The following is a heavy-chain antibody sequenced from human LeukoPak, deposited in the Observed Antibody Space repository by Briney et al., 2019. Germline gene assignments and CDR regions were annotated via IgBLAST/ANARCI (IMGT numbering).Heavy chain of an antibody. CDR1: GGSISSGSYY. CDR3: ARGPVTAYFDWLLGSYYFDY. Sequence: SQTLSLTCTVSGGSISSGSYYWSWIRQPAGKGLEWIGRIYTSGSTNYNPSLKSRVTISVDTSKNQFSLKLSSVTAADTAVYYCARGPVTAYFDWLLGSYYFDYWGQGTLVTVSS. V-gene: IGHV4-61*02. D-gene: IGHD3-9*01. CDR2: IYTSGST. J-gene: IGHJ4*02.